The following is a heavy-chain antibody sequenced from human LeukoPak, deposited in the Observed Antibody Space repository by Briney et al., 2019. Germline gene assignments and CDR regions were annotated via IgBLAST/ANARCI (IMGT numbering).Heavy chain of an antibody. CDR2: IRGSGVST. Sequence: PGGSLRLSCAASGFTFSSYAMSWVRQAPGKGLEWLSSIRGSGVSTYYAESVKGRFTISRDNSKNTLYLQMDSLRVEDTAVYYCANPEWLLPSYYYYGLDVWGQGTTVTVSS. CDR1: GFTFSSYA. V-gene: IGHV3-23*01. CDR3: ANPEWLLPSYYYYGLDV. J-gene: IGHJ6*02. D-gene: IGHD3-3*01.